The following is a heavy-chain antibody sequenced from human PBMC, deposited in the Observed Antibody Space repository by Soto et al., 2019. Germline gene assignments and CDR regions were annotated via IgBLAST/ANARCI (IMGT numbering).Heavy chain of an antibody. V-gene: IGHV3-33*01. Sequence: GGSLRLSCAASGFTFSSYGMQWVRQAPGKGLEWVAVIWYDGSNKYYEDSVKGRFTISRDNSKNTLYLQMTSLRAEDTAVYYWARYYYDINGYLTMSGMDVWGQGTTVTVSS. J-gene: IGHJ6*02. CDR2: IWYDGSNK. CDR1: GFTFSSYG. CDR3: ARYYYDINGYLTMSGMDV. D-gene: IGHD3-22*01.